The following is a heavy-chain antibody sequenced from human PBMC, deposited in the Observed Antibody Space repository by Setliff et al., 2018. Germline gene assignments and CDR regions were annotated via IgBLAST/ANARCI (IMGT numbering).Heavy chain of an antibody. CDR3: ARGGLHFWSGYYFS. Sequence: SVKVSCKASGGTFSSYDISWVRQAPGQGLEWMGRIIPIFGTANYAQKFQGRVTITADKSTSTAYMELSSLRSDDTAMYYCARGGLHFWSGYYFSWGQGTLVTV. CDR1: GGTFSSYD. D-gene: IGHD3-3*02. J-gene: IGHJ4*02. V-gene: IGHV1-69*06. CDR2: IIPIFGTA.